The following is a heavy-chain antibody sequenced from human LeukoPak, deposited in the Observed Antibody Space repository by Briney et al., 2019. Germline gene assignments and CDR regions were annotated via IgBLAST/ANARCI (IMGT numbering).Heavy chain of an antibody. CDR1: GFSFSDYE. CDR2: IIGIGNTI. J-gene: IGHJ3*02. CDR3: ARSPYYIAFDI. V-gene: IGHV3-48*03. Sequence: GGSLRLSCAASGFSFSDYEMNWVRQAPGKGLEWLSCIIGIGNTIYYADSVKGRFTISRDNAKNSLYLQMNSLRADDTAIYYCARSPYYIAFDIWGQGTVVTISS. D-gene: IGHD3-22*01.